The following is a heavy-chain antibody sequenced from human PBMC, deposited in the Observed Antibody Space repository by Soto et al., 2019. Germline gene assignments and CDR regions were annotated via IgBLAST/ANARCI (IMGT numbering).Heavy chain of an antibody. CDR2: ISSSSSTI. Sequence: EVQLVESGGGLVQPGGSLRLSCAASGFTFSSYSMNWVRQAPGKGLEWVSDISSSSSTIYYADSVKGRFTISRDNAKNSLYLQMNSLRAEDTAVYYCARDSKWFGGFDPWGQGTLVTVSS. J-gene: IGHJ5*02. CDR3: ARDSKWFGGFDP. CDR1: GFTFSSYS. D-gene: IGHD3-10*01. V-gene: IGHV3-48*01.